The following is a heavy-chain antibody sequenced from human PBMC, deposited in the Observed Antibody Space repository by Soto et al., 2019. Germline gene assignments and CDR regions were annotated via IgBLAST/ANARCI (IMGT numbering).Heavy chain of an antibody. CDR3: AKDLTPYHACDL. J-gene: IGHJ3*01. CDR1: GFTFSVYG. CDR2: MSYDGSSK. V-gene: IGHV3-30*18. Sequence: QVQLVESGGGVVQPGRSLRLSCAASGFTFSVYGMHWVRQAPGKGLEWVAFMSYDGSSKYYIDSVTGRFTISRDNSKNTLYLQMNSLRADDTAVYYCAKDLTPYHACDLWGEGTVVTFSS.